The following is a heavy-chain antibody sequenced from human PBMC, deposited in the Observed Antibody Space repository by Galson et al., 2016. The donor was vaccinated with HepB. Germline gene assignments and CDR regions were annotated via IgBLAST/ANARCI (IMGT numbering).Heavy chain of an antibody. J-gene: IGHJ6*03. CDR3: ARTSYRECTGPRCVNFRYYYYYMDV. Sequence: SLRLSCAASGFTVSSYYMSWVRQAPEKGLEWVSVIFYGGTTYYAASVEGRFTTSSDDSMNTLYLQMNSLTAEDTAVYFCARTSYRECTGPRCVNFRYYYYYMDVWGKETTVTVSS. V-gene: IGHV3-53*01. CDR1: GFTVSSYY. CDR2: IFYGGTT. D-gene: IGHD2-8*02.